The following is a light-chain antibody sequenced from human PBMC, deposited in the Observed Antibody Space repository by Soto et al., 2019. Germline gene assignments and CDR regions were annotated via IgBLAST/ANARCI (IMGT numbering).Light chain of an antibody. CDR2: DVS. Sequence: QSALTQPASVSGSPGQSFTIPCTGSSSDVGAHHSVSWYQQHPGKAPKLIIFDVSNRPSGVSNRFSGSKSGNTASLTISGHQPEDEADYYCSSFTDTGTVMFGGGTKVTVL. CDR3: SSFTDTGTVM. CDR1: SSDVGAHHS. J-gene: IGLJ3*02. V-gene: IGLV2-14*03.